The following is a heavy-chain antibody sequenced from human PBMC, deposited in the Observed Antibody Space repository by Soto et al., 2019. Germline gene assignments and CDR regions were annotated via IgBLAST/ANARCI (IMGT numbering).Heavy chain of an antibody. V-gene: IGHV1-69*13. CDR3: ARVYDSSGYYFAY. D-gene: IGHD3-22*01. Sequence: GASVKVSCKASGGTFSSYAISWVRQAPGQGLEWMGGIIPIFGTANYAQKFQGRVTITADGSTSTAYMELSSLRSEDTAVYYCARVYDSSGYYFAYWGQGTLVTVSS. J-gene: IGHJ4*02. CDR2: IIPIFGTA. CDR1: GGTFSSYA.